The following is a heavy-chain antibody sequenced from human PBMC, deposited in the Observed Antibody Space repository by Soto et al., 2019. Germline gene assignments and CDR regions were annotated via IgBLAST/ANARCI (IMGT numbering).Heavy chain of an antibody. J-gene: IGHJ6*01. V-gene: IGHV1-46*01. CDR1: GYTFTRYY. D-gene: IGHD1-26*01. CDR3: ARDLAGAGTLCYGMDV. CDR2: INPSGGGT. Sequence: QVQLVQSGAEVKKPGASVKVSCKASGYTFTRYYIHWVRQAPGQGLEWMGIINPSGGGTNYAQKVQGSVTVTRATSTSAVYWKLSSQRSEDTAVYYCARDLAGAGTLCYGMDVWGQGTKVTVSS.